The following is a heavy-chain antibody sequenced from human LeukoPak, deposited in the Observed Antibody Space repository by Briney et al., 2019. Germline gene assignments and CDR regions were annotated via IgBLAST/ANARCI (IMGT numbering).Heavy chain of an antibody. D-gene: IGHD5-12*01. J-gene: IGHJ4*02. CDR3: ARHTVWVGYD. Sequence: PSETLSLTXTVSGDSISSSSSYWGWICQPPGKGLQWIGSIYYSGSAYYNPSLKSRVTISVDTSKSQFSLKLNSVTAADTAVYYCARHTVWVGYDWGQGTLVTVSS. CDR2: IYYSGSA. CDR1: GDSISSSSSY. V-gene: IGHV4-39*01.